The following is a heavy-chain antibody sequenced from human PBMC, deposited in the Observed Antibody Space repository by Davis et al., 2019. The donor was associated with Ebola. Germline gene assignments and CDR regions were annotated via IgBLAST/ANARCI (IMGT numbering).Heavy chain of an antibody. J-gene: IGHJ4*02. Sequence: PGGSLRLSCAASGFTFDDYAMHWVRHAPGKGLEWVSLISGDGGSTYYADSVKGRFTISRDNSKNSLYLQMNSLRTEDTALYYCAKGPTVGDYEWVDYWGQGTLVTVSS. D-gene: IGHD4-17*01. CDR2: ISGDGGST. CDR1: GFTFDDYA. CDR3: AKGPTVGDYEWVDY. V-gene: IGHV3-43*02.